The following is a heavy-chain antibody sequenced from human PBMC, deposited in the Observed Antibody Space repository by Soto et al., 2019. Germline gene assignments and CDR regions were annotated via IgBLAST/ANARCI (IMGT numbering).Heavy chain of an antibody. CDR1: GFTFSSYA. D-gene: IGHD3-22*01. Sequence: GVSLRLSCAASGFTFSSYAMSWVRQAPGKGLEWVSAISGSGGSTYYADSVKGRFTISRDNSKNTLYLQMNSLRAEDTAVYYCAKGTYYYDSSGYLDAFDIWGQGTMVTVSS. CDR2: ISGSGGST. CDR3: AKGTYYYDSSGYLDAFDI. J-gene: IGHJ3*02. V-gene: IGHV3-23*01.